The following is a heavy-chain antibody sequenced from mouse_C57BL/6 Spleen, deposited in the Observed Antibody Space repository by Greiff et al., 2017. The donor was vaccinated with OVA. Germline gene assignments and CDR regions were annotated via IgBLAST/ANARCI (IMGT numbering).Heavy chain of an antibody. J-gene: IGHJ4*01. CDR1: GYAFSSYW. Sequence: VQRVESGAELVKPGASVKISCKASGYAFSSYWMNWVKQRPGKGLEWIGQIYPGDGDTNYNGKFKGKATLTADKSSSTAYMQLSSLTSEDSAVYFCARLYYGSRYAMDYWGQGTSVTVSS. CDR3: ARLYYGSRYAMDY. CDR2: IYPGDGDT. D-gene: IGHD1-1*01. V-gene: IGHV1-80*01.